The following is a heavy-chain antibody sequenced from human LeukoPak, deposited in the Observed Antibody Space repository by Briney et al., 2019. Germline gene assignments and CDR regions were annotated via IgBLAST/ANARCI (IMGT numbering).Heavy chain of an antibody. CDR3: AKGGLSSWYVSSWFDP. CDR1: GGSISSHY. CDR2: IYHSGST. Sequence: SETLSLTCTVSGGSISSHYWSWIRQPPGKGLEWIGSIYHSGSTYYNPSLKSRVTISVDTSKNQFSLKLSSVTAADTAVYYCAKGGLSSWYVSSWFDPWGQGTLVTVSS. D-gene: IGHD6-13*01. J-gene: IGHJ5*02. V-gene: IGHV4-59*05.